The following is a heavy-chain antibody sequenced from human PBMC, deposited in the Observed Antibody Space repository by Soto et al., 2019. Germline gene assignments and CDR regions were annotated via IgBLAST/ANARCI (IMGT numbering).Heavy chain of an antibody. D-gene: IGHD3-16*01. CDR2: IYQSGST. CDR3: GRTLDYAHMDV. V-gene: IGHV4-39*07. Sequence: SETLSLTCTVSGGCISSSSYYWGWIRQPPGKGLEWIGHIYQSGSTHYNPSLNSRATISVDRSKNQFSLKLSSVAATDKAVYYGGRTLDYAHMDVWGKGTTVTVSS. J-gene: IGHJ6*03. CDR1: GGCISSSSYY.